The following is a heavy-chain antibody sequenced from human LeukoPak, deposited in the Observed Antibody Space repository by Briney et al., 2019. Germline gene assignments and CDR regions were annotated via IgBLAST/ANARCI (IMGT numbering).Heavy chain of an antibody. J-gene: IGHJ4*01. CDR1: GYTFNSHD. CDR3: ARDPPYSGRFDY. D-gene: IGHD1-26*01. Sequence: GASVKVSCKASGYTFNSHDINWVRQAPGQGLEWMGWISPYNGNTNYAQKFQGKVATTTDTSTTTAYMELGNLRSDDTAVYFCARDPPYSGRFDYWGHGTLVTVSS. CDR2: ISPYNGNT. V-gene: IGHV1-18*01.